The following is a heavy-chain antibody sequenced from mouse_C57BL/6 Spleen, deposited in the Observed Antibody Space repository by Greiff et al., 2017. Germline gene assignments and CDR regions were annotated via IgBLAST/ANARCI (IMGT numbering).Heavy chain of an antibody. J-gene: IGHJ3*01. D-gene: IGHD2-4*01. V-gene: IGHV1-53*01. CDR1: GYTFTSYW. CDR3: AKYDYEGAWFAY. Sequence: QVQLQQPGTELVKPGASVKLSCKASGYTFTSYWMHWVKQRPGQGLEWIGNINPSNGGTNYNEKFKSKATLTVDKSSSTAYMQLSSLTSEDSAVYYWAKYDYEGAWFAYGGQGTLVTVSA. CDR2: INPSNGGT.